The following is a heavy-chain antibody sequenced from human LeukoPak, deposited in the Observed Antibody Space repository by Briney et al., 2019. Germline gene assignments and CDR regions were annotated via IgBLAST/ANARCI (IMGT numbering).Heavy chain of an antibody. Sequence: PGGSLRLSCAASGFTFSSYAMTWVRQAPGKGLEWVSAISGDSTYTYYADSVKGRFTISRDNAKNSLYLQMNSLRAEDTAVYYCARVWGSGYYSDYWGQGTLVTVSS. D-gene: IGHD3-22*01. CDR3: ARVWGSGYYSDY. CDR1: GFTFSSYA. CDR2: ISGDSTYT. J-gene: IGHJ4*02. V-gene: IGHV3-21*01.